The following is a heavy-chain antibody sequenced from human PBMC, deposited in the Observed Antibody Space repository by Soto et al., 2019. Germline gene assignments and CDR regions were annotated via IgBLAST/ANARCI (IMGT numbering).Heavy chain of an antibody. CDR2: SDHRGTT. CDR3: ARGRQVVASALFRRAGDNSMDV. D-gene: IGHD2-15*01. J-gene: IGHJ6*02. V-gene: IGHV4-34*01. CDR1: GGSFSGYY. Sequence: QVQLQQWGAGLLKPAETLSRSCAVYGGSFSGYYCTWIRQPPGKGLDWSRESDHRGTTNYNPSVVIRVSFSLDAPKNQFALRLTSVTAADTAVSCCARGRQVVASALFRRAGDNSMDVWGQGTTVTVSS.